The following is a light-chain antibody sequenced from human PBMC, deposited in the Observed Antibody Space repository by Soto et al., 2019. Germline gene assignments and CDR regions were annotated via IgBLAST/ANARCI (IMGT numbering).Light chain of an antibody. CDR3: QQRSNCPEHT. CDR2: DAS. CDR1: QSVSSY. J-gene: IGKJ4*01. V-gene: IGKV3-11*01. Sequence: EIVLTQSPATLSLSPGERATLSCRASQSVSSYLAWYQQKPGQAPSLLIYDASTRATGILARFSGSGSCADYTLTIISLEPEDFAVSCCQQRSNCPEHTFGGGNTVEIK.